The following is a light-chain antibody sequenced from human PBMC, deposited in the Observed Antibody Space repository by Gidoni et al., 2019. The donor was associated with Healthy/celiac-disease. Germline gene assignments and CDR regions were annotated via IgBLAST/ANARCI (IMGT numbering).Light chain of an antibody. Sequence: EIVLTQSPGTLSLSPWERATLSCRASQSVSSSYLAWYQQKPGQAPRLLIYGASSRATGIPDRFSGSGSGTDFTLTISRVEPEDFAVYYCQQYGSSPRSFGQXTKLEIK. J-gene: IGKJ2*03. V-gene: IGKV3-20*01. CDR2: GAS. CDR3: QQYGSSPRS. CDR1: QSVSSSY.